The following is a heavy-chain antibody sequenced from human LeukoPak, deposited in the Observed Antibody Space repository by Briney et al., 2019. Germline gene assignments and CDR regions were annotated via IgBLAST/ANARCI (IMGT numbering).Heavy chain of an antibody. D-gene: IGHD1-26*01. Sequence: SETLSLTCAVYGGSFSGYYWSWIRQPPGKGLEWIGEITHSGSTNYNPSLKSRVTISVDTSKNQFSLKLSSVTAADTAVYYCARTSGTPHYDYWGQGTLVTVSS. CDR1: GGSFSGYY. CDR3: ARTSGTPHYDY. CDR2: ITHSGST. V-gene: IGHV4-34*01. J-gene: IGHJ4*02.